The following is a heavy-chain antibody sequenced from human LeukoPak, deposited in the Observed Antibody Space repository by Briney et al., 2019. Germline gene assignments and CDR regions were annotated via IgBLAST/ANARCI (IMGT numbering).Heavy chain of an antibody. V-gene: IGHV3-30*18. CDR1: GFTFSSYG. CDR3: AKVSAMVRGVPPYYFDY. Sequence: HPGGSLRLSCAASGFTFSSYGMHWVRQAPGKGLEWVAVISYDGSNKYYADSVKGRFTISRDNSKNTLYLQMNSLRAEDTAVYYCAKVSAMVRGVPPYYFDYWGQGTLVTVSS. D-gene: IGHD3-10*01. CDR2: ISYDGSNK. J-gene: IGHJ4*02.